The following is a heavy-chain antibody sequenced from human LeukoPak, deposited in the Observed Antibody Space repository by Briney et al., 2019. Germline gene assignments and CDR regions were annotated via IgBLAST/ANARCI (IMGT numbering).Heavy chain of an antibody. CDR3: SSIAAAGTTSAFDI. CDR1: DGSFSSYY. J-gene: IGHJ3*02. Sequence: AETLYLTCTVPDGSFSSYYWSWIRQLPGRGLEGIGYIYYSGSTNYNPSLKSRVTISVDTSKNQFSLKLSSVNAADTAVYYCSSIAAAGTTSAFDIWGQRRMVTVSS. V-gene: IGHV4-59*08. D-gene: IGHD6-13*01. CDR2: IYYSGST.